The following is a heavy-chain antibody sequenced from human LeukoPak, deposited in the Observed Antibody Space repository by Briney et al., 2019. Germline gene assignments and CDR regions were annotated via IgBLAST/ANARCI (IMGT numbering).Heavy chain of an antibody. CDR1: GDTFSSYA. CDR2: IIPIFGTA. Sequence: ASVKVSCKASGDTFSSYAISWVRQAPGQGLEWMGGIIPIFGTANYAQKFQGRVTITADESTSTAYMELSSLRSEDTAVYYCARETIAVAGGWFDPWGQGTLVTVSS. J-gene: IGHJ5*02. D-gene: IGHD6-19*01. V-gene: IGHV1-69*13. CDR3: ARETIAVAGGWFDP.